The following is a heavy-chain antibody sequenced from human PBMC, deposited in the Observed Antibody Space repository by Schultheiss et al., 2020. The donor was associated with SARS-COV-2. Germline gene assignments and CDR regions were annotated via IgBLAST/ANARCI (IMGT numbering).Heavy chain of an antibody. D-gene: IGHD5-18*01. J-gene: IGHJ4*02. CDR2: INPNSGGT. CDR1: GYAFIGYY. V-gene: IGHV1-2*02. CDR3: ARNVDTAMLPLDY. Sequence: GGSLRLSCKASGYAFIGYYMHWVRQAPGQGLEWMGWINPNSGGTNYAQKFQGRVTITADKSTSTAYMELSSLRSEDTAVYYCARNVDTAMLPLDYWGQGTLVTVSS.